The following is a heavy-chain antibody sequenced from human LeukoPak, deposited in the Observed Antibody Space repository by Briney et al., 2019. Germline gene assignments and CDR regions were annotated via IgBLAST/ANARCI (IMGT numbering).Heavy chain of an antibody. J-gene: IGHJ4*02. Sequence: ASVKDSCKASGYTFTSYYMHWVRQAPGQGLEWMGIINPSGGSTSYAQKFQGRVTMTRDTSTSTVYMELSSLRSEDTAVYYCARGGIEMATIDYFDYWGQGTLVTVSS. V-gene: IGHV1-46*01. CDR2: INPSGGST. D-gene: IGHD5-24*01. CDR3: ARGGIEMATIDYFDY. CDR1: GYTFTSYY.